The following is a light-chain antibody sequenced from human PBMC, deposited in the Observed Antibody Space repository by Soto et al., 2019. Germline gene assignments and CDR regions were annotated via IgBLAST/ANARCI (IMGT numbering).Light chain of an antibody. CDR3: RSYASIGTPV. J-gene: IGLJ2*01. Sequence: QSALTQPASVSGSPGQSITISCTGTSSDVGGYNYVSWYQHHPDKAPRLMIFDVSNRPSGVSNRFSGSKSGNTASLSISGLQADDEADYYCRSYASIGTPVFGGGTKLTVL. V-gene: IGLV2-14*03. CDR2: DVS. CDR1: SSDVGGYNY.